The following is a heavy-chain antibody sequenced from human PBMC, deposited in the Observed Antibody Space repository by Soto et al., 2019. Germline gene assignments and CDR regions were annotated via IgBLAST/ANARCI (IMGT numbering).Heavy chain of an antibody. Sequence: SETLSLTCTVSGGSISSYYWSWIRQPPGKGLEWIGYIYYSGITNYNPSLKSRVTISVDTSKNQFSLKLSSVTAADTAVYYWARYKSNYYYGMDVWGQGTTVTVSS. CDR1: GGSISSYY. V-gene: IGHV4-59*01. J-gene: IGHJ6*01. CDR3: ARYKSNYYYGMDV. CDR2: IYYSGIT. D-gene: IGHD1-20*01.